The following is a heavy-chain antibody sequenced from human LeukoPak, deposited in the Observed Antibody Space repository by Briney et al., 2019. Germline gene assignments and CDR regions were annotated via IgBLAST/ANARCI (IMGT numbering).Heavy chain of an antibody. CDR3: ARLSADGSGSYYSPPYYYYYYMDV. CDR1: GFTFSSYA. D-gene: IGHD3-10*01. J-gene: IGHJ6*03. CDR2: ISSSGSTI. Sequence: PGGSLRLSCAASGFTFSSYAFHWVRQAPGKGLEWVSYISSSGSTIYYADSVKGRFTISRDNAKNSLYLQMNSLRAEDTAVYYCARLSADGSGSYYSPPYYYYYYMDVWGKGTAVTISS. V-gene: IGHV3-48*03.